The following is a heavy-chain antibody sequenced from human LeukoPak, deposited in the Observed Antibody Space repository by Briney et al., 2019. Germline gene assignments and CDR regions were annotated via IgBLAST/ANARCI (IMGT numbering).Heavy chain of an antibody. CDR1: GYTFTSYY. V-gene: IGHV1-46*01. D-gene: IGHD6-19*01. CDR3: AREVSYEAVAVDH. CDR2: INPSGGST. J-gene: IGHJ4*02. Sequence: AASVKVSCKASGYTFTSYYMHWVRQAPGQGLEWMGVINPSGGSTSYAQKFQDRVTMTRDTSTSTVYMELSSLRSEDTAVYYCAREVSYEAVAVDHWGQGTLVTVSS.